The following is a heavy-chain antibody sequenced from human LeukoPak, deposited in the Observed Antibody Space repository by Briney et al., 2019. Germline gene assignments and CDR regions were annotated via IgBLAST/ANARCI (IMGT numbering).Heavy chain of an antibody. CDR1: GGSISSGSYY. CDR2: IYTSGST. CDR3: ARARNYYDSSGVDY. J-gene: IGHJ4*02. V-gene: IGHV4-61*02. Sequence: SETLSLTCTVSGGSISSGSYYWSWIRQPAGKGLEWIGRIYTSGSTNYNPSLKSRVTISVDTSKNQFSLKLSSVTAADTAVYYCARARNYYDSSGVDYWGQGTLVTVSS. D-gene: IGHD3-22*01.